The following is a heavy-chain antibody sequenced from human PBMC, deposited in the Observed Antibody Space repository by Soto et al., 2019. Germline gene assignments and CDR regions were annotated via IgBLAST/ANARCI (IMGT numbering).Heavy chain of an antibody. CDR2: ISGSGGST. D-gene: IGHD7-27*01. Sequence: PGGSLRLSCAASGFTFSSYAMSWVRQAPGKGLEWVSAISGSGGSTYYADSVKGRFTISRDNSKNTLYLQMNSLRAEDTAVYYCARVTGDFFYYYGMDVWGQGTTVTVSS. V-gene: IGHV3-23*01. CDR1: GFTFSSYA. CDR3: ARVTGDFFYYYGMDV. J-gene: IGHJ6*02.